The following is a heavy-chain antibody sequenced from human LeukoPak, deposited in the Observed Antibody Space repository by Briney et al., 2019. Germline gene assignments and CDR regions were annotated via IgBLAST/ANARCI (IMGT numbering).Heavy chain of an antibody. CDR1: GGTFSSYA. Sequence: SVKVSCKASGGTFSSYAISWVRQAPGQGLEWMGGIIPIFGTANYAQKFQGRVTITADESTSTAYMELSSLRSEDTAVHYCASRYDSSGYLLQGPRRRDYFDYWGQGTLVTVSS. D-gene: IGHD3-22*01. CDR2: IIPIFGTA. V-gene: IGHV1-69*13. J-gene: IGHJ4*02. CDR3: ASRYDSSGYLLQGPRRRDYFDY.